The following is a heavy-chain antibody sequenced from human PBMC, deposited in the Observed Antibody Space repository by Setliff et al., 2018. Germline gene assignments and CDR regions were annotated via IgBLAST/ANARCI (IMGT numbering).Heavy chain of an antibody. J-gene: IGHJ5*02. Sequence: GASVKVSCKASGGTFRSDGFNWVRQAPGQGLEWMGRIIPVFRTAKYAQKFQGRVTITADESTSTAYMELRSLRSDDTAMYYCARINFYDSTAYYYAPHHWGQGTLVTV. CDR2: IIPVFRTA. CDR3: ARINFYDSTAYYYAPHH. D-gene: IGHD3-22*01. CDR1: GGTFRSDG. V-gene: IGHV1-69*13.